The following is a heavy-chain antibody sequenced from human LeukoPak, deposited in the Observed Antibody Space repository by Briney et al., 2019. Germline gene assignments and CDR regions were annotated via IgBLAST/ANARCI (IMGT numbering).Heavy chain of an antibody. D-gene: IGHD3-10*01. CDR2: INSDGSST. V-gene: IGHV3-74*01. CDR1: GFTFSSYW. CDR3: ARVGWRFGSGSYVDY. Sequence: PGGSLRLSCAASGFTFSSYWMHWVRQAPGQGLVWVSRINSDGSSTSYADSVKGRFTISRDNAKNTLYLQMNSLRAEDTAVYYCARVGWRFGSGSYVDYWGQGTLVTVSS. J-gene: IGHJ4*02.